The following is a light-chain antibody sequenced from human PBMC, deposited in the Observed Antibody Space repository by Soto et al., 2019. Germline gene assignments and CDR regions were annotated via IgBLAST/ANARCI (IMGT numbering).Light chain of an antibody. CDR3: SSYTSTSTLYV. Sequence: QSVLTQPASVSGSPGQSITISCTGTSSDIGGYNYVSWYQQLPGKVPKLIIYDVSNRPSGVSDRFSGSKSGNAASLTISGLQAEDEADDYYSSYTSTSTLYVFGTGTKLTVL. CDR1: SSDIGGYNY. V-gene: IGLV2-14*03. J-gene: IGLJ1*01. CDR2: DVS.